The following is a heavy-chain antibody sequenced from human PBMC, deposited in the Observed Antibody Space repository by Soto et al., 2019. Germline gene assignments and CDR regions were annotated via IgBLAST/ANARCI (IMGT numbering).Heavy chain of an antibody. CDR3: ARDGFCSGGTCRIGNWFDP. V-gene: IGHV4-34*01. CDR1: GGSFSGYY. D-gene: IGHD2-15*01. J-gene: IGHJ5*02. CDR2: VNHRGST. Sequence: LSLTCAVYGGSFSGYYWTWIRQSPGKGLEWIGNVNHRGSTNYNVSLQSRVTISVDTSQNQFSLKLDSVTAADTAVYYCARDGFCSGGTCRIGNWFDPWGQGTLVTVSS.